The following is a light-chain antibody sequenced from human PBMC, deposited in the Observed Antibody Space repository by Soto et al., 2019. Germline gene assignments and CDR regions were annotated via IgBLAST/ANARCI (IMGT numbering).Light chain of an antibody. J-gene: IGKJ1*01. V-gene: IGKV3-11*01. CDR3: QQNDSSPSWT. CDR2: DAS. CDR1: QSINTY. Sequence: ENVLTQSPATLSLSPGEGATLSFSASQSINTYLAWYQQKPGQAPRLLIYDASYRATDIPPRFSGSGSGTDFTLTISSLEPEDFAVYYCQQNDSSPSWTFGQGTKVDIK.